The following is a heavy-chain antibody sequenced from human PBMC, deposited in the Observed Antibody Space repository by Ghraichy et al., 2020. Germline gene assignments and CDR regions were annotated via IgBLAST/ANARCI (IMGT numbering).Heavy chain of an antibody. CDR2: AYYSGST. V-gene: IGHV4-39*01. CDR3: ARHSEGHWLVLHAPNYYFDS. J-gene: IGHJ4*02. Sequence: SQTLSLTCTVSGGSISSSSYWWGWIRQRPGKGLEWIGSAYYSGSTYYTPSLKSRVTISVDMSKNQFSLKLSSVTGADTAVYYCARHSEGHWLVLHAPNYYFDSWGQGTLVTVSS. CDR1: GGSISSSSYW. D-gene: IGHD6-19*01.